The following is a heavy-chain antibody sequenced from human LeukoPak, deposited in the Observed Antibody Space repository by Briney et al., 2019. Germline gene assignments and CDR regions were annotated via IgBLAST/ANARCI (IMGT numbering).Heavy chain of an antibody. Sequence: GGSLRLSCAASGFTFSNYWMHWVRQAPEKGPVWVSRINSGGSATNYADSVKGRFTISRDNAKNTLYLQMNSLRAEDTAVYYCARFQVYGDYVGIDYWGRGTLVTVSS. J-gene: IGHJ4*02. V-gene: IGHV3-74*01. CDR2: INSGGSAT. D-gene: IGHD4-17*01. CDR1: GFTFSNYW. CDR3: ARFQVYGDYVGIDY.